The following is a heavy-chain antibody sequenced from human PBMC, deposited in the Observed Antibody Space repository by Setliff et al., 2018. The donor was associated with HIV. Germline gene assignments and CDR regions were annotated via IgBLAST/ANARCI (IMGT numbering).Heavy chain of an antibody. D-gene: IGHD3-3*01. V-gene: IGHV3-74*01. Sequence: GGSLRLSCVASGFTFRSYWMHWVRQVPGKGLMWVSHVNNDETITNYADSVKGRFTISRDNAKNTLYLQMNSLRAEDTAVYYCATIWMRGAYFDYWGQGTLVTVSS. J-gene: IGHJ4*02. CDR2: VNNDETIT. CDR3: ATIWMRGAYFDY. CDR1: GFTFRSYW.